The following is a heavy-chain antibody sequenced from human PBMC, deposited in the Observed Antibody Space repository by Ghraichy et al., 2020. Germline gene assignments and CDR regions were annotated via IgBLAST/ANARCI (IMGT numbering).Heavy chain of an antibody. CDR3: ARGRTVAHNDAFDI. Sequence: SQTLSLTCTVSGGSISSYYWSWIRQPPGKGLEWIGYIYYSGSTNYNPPLKSRVTISVDTSKNQFSLKLSSVTAADTAVYYCARGRTVAHNDAFDIWGQGTMVTVSS. J-gene: IGHJ3*02. V-gene: IGHV4-59*01. D-gene: IGHD6-19*01. CDR2: IYYSGST. CDR1: GGSISSYY.